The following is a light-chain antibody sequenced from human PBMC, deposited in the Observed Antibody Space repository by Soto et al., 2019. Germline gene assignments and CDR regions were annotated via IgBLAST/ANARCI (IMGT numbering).Light chain of an antibody. J-gene: IGKJ5*01. V-gene: IGKV3-11*01. CDR2: DAS. CDR3: QQRSDWPIT. Sequence: EIVLTQSPATLSLSPGERATLFCRASQTVSSYLVWYQQKPGQPPRLLIYDASNRATGVPARFSGSGSGTDFALTISILATEDFAVYYCQQRSDWPITLGQGKRLEIK. CDR1: QTVSSY.